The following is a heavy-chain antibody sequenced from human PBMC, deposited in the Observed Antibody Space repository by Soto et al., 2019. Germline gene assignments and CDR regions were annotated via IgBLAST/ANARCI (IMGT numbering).Heavy chain of an antibody. CDR1: GYTYTSYT. Sequence: ASVKVSCKASGYTYTSYTMHWVRQAPGQRLEWMGWINAGNGNTKHSQKFQGRVTITRDTSANTAYMELSSLRSEDTAVYFCATTTGDRYYYGMDAWGQGTTVTVSS. CDR3: ATTTGDRYYYGMDA. V-gene: IGHV1-3*01. CDR2: INAGNGNT. J-gene: IGHJ6*02. D-gene: IGHD7-27*01.